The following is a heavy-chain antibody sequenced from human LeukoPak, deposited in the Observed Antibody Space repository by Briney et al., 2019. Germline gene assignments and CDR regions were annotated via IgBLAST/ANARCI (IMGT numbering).Heavy chain of an antibody. V-gene: IGHV1-18*01. J-gene: IGHJ4*02. Sequence: ASVKVSCKASGYTFTSYGISWVRQAPGQGLEWMGWISAYNGNTNYAQKLQGRVTMTTDTSTSTAYMELSSLRSEDTAMYWCARGYYDSSGYDPGLGYWGQGTLVTVSS. CDR2: ISAYNGNT. CDR3: ARGYYDSSGYDPGLGY. D-gene: IGHD3-22*01. CDR1: GYTFTSYG.